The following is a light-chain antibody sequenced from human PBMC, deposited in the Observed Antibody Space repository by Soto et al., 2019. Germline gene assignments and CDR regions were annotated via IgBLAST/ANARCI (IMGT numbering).Light chain of an antibody. J-gene: IGLJ1*01. CDR3: SSYAGSNKAV. Sequence: QSALTQPHSVSGSPGQSVTISCTGTSVDVGAYDFVSWYQQHPGKAPKLLIYVVSGRPSGVPDRFSGSKSGNTASLTVSGLQPEDEADYYCSSYAGSNKAVFGTGTKVTVL. V-gene: IGLV2-8*01. CDR2: VVS. CDR1: SVDVGAYDF.